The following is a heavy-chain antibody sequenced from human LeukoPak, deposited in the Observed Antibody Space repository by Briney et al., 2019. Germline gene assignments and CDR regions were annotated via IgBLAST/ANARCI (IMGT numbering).Heavy chain of an antibody. CDR3: ARGPGFIAGGGGGAFDI. J-gene: IGHJ3*02. D-gene: IGHD6-13*01. CDR2: ISSSGSTI. CDR1: GFTFSSYE. Sequence: GGSLRLSCAASGFTFSSYEMNWVRQAPGKGLEWVSYISSSGSTIYYADSVKGRFTISRDNAKNSLYLQMNSLRAEDGAVYNCARGPGFIAGGGGGAFDIWGQGTMVTVSS. V-gene: IGHV3-48*03.